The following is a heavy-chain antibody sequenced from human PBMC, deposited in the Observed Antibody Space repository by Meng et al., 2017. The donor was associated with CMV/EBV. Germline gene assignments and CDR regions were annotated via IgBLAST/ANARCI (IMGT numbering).Heavy chain of an antibody. CDR1: GFTVSSNY. J-gene: IGHJ4*02. Sequence: GGSLRLSCAASGFTVSSNYMSWVRQAPGKGLEWVSSISSSSSYIYYADSVKGRFTISRDNAKNSLYLQMNSLRAEDTAVYYCARDPDYDFWSGYSPLDYWGQGTLVTVSS. CDR3: ARDPDYDFWSGYSPLDY. D-gene: IGHD3-3*01. V-gene: IGHV3-21*01. CDR2: ISSSSSYI.